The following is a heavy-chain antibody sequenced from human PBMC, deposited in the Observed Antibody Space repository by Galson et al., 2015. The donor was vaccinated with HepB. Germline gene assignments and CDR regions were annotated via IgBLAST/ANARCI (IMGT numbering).Heavy chain of an antibody. D-gene: IGHD6-19*01. Sequence: QSGAEVKKPGESLKISCKGSAYSFTTYWIGWVRQMPGKGLEWMGIIYPGDSDTRYSPSFQGQVTISADRSISTAYLQWGSLKASDTAIYYCARQGGPHSRGQRYFDYWGQGTLVTVSS. CDR3: ARQGGPHSRGQRYFDY. V-gene: IGHV5-51*01. CDR1: AYSFTTYW. CDR2: IYPGDSDT. J-gene: IGHJ4*02.